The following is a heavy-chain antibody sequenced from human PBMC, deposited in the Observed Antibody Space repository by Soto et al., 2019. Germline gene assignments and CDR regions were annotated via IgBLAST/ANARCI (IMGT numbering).Heavy chain of an antibody. CDR2: MNPNSGNT. Sequence: ASVKVSCKASGYTLTTYDINWVRQATGQGLEWMGWMNPNSGNTGYAQKFQGRVTMTSNTSISTAYMELSSLRSEDTAVYYCARGQRGGYYYYYYYLEVWGEGTTVSVSS. J-gene: IGHJ6*03. CDR3: ARGQRGGYYYYYYYLEV. CDR1: GYTLTTYD. D-gene: IGHD5-12*01. V-gene: IGHV1-8*01.